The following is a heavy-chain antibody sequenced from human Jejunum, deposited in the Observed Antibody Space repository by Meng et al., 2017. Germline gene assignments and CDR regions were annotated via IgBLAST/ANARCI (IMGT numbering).Heavy chain of an antibody. Sequence: QVQLVQSGADVKKPGASVKVSCKASGYTFTDYYIHWVRQAPGQGLEWLGRINPYNGDTTYAQNFQGRVTMTRNTSITTAYMSLNSLTSDDTAVFYCARDCSTASCSDYWGQGTLVTVSS. V-gene: IGHV1-2*06. J-gene: IGHJ4*02. CDR1: GYTFTDYY. CDR3: ARDCSTASCSDY. D-gene: IGHD2-2*01. CDR2: INPYNGDT.